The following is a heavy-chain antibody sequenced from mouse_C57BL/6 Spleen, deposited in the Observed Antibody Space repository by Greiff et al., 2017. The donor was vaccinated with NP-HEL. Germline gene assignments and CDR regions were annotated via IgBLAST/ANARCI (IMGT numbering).Heavy chain of an antibody. V-gene: IGHV1-82*01. CDR3: ARNLLYGSSYNFGD. J-gene: IGHJ2*01. D-gene: IGHD1-1*01. Sequence: VQLQQSGPELVKPGASVKLSCKASGYAFSSSWMNWVKQRPGKGLEWIGRIYPGDGDTNYNGKFKGKATLTADKSSSTAYMQLSSLTSEDSAVYFCARNLLYGSSYNFGDWGQGITLTVSS. CDR1: GYAFSSSW. CDR2: IYPGDGDT.